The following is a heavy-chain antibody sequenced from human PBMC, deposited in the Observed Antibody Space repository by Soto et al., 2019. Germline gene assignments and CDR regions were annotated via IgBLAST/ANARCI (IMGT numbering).Heavy chain of an antibody. J-gene: IGHJ6*03. CDR3: ARDSSSWYEVDYYYYMDV. CDR2: IKQDGSEK. V-gene: IGHV3-7*01. Sequence: EVQLVESGGGLVQPGGSLRLSCAASGFTFSSYWMSWVRQAPGKGLEWVANIKQDGSEKYYVDSVKGRFTISRDNAKNSLYLQMNSLRAEDTAVYYCARDSSSWYEVDYYYYMDVWGKGTTVTVSS. D-gene: IGHD6-13*01. CDR1: GFTFSSYW.